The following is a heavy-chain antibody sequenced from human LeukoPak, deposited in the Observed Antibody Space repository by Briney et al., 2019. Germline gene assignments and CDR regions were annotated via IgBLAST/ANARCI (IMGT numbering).Heavy chain of an antibody. V-gene: IGHV3-15*01. CDR1: GFTFSNAW. J-gene: IGHJ4*02. D-gene: IGHD2-2*02. Sequence: GGSLRLSCAASGFTFSNAWMSWVRQAPGKGLEWVGRIKSKTDGGTTDYAAPVKSRFTISRDDSKNTLYLQMNSLKTEDTAVYYCTTGYCSSTSCYTNDFDYWGQGTLVTVSS. CDR2: IKSKTDGGTT. CDR3: TTGYCSSTSCYTNDFDY.